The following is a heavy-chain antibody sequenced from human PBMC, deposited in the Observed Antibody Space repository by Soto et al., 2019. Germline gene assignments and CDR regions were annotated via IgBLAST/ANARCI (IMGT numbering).Heavy chain of an antibody. CDR3: ARFSGSYTRGLDY. V-gene: IGHV3-72*01. D-gene: IGHD1-26*01. CDR1: GFTFIDHY. CDR2: SRNKANSYST. J-gene: IGHJ4*02. Sequence: EVQLVESGGGLVQPGGSLRLSCAASGFTFIDHYMDWVRQAPGKGLEWVGRSRNKANSYSTEYAASVKGRFTISRDESKNSLYLQMNSLTAEDTAVYYCARFSGSYTRGLDYWGQGTLVTVSS.